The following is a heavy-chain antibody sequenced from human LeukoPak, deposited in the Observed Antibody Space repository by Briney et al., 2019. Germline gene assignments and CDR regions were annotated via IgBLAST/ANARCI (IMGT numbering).Heavy chain of an antibody. CDR3: ARLTTQHMVRGVRWKWFDP. CDR2: IYYSGST. J-gene: IGHJ5*02. Sequence: SETLSLTCTVSGGSISSYYWSWIRQPPGKGLEWIGYIYYSGSTNYNPSLKSRVTISVDTSKNQFSLKLSSVTAADTAVYYRARLTTQHMVRGVRWKWFDPWGQGTLVTVSS. V-gene: IGHV4-59*08. CDR1: GGSISSYY. D-gene: IGHD3-10*01.